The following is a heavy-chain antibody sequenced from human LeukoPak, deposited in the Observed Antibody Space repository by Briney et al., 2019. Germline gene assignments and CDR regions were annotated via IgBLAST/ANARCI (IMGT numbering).Heavy chain of an antibody. V-gene: IGHV3-48*03. CDR1: GFTFSSYE. CDR2: ISSSGSTI. CDR3: AELGITMIGGV. Sequence: GGSLRLSCAASGFTFSSYEMNWVRQAPGKGLEWVSYISSSGSTIYYADSVKGRFTISRDNAKNSLYLQMNSLRAEDTAVYYCAELGITMIGGVWGKGTKVNISS. D-gene: IGHD3-10*02. J-gene: IGHJ6*03.